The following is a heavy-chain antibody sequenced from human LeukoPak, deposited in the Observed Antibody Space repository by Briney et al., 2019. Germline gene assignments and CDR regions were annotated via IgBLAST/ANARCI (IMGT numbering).Heavy chain of an antibody. CDR1: GYTFTRYT. J-gene: IGHJ6*02. V-gene: IGHV1-3*01. D-gene: IGHD3-10*01. Sequence: ASVKVSCKASGYTFTRYTIHWVRQAPGQRLEWMGWINAGNGNTKYSQKFQGRVTITRDTSASTAYMELSSLRSEDTAVYYCARDEQITMVRGVIPSSGMDVWGQGTTVTVSS. CDR2: INAGNGNT. CDR3: ARDEQITMVRGVIPSSGMDV.